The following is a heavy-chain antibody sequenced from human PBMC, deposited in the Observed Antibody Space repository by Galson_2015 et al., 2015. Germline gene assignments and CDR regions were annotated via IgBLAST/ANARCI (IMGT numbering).Heavy chain of an antibody. CDR1: GFTFSDYS. Sequence: SLRLSCAASGFTFSDYSMNWVRQAPGKGLEWVSSISSSSSYIYYADSVKGRLTISRDNAKNSLYLQMNSLRAEDTAVYYCARYYYASGTHFDYWGQGTLVTVSS. CDR3: ARYYYASGTHFDY. V-gene: IGHV3-21*01. J-gene: IGHJ4*02. D-gene: IGHD3-10*01. CDR2: ISSSSSYI.